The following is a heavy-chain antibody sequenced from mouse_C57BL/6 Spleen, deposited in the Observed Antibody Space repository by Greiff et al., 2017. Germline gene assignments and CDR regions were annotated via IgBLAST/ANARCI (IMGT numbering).Heavy chain of an antibody. CDR3: ARSDYYGSSYHWYFDV. D-gene: IGHD1-1*01. V-gene: IGHV5-17*01. J-gene: IGHJ1*03. Sequence: DVMLVESGGGLVKPGGSLKLSCAASGFTFSDYGMHWVRQAPEKGLEWVAYISSGSSTIYYADTVKGRFTISRDNAKNTLFLQMTSLRSEDTAMYYCARSDYYGSSYHWYFDVWGTGTTVTVSS. CDR1: GFTFSDYG. CDR2: ISSGSSTI.